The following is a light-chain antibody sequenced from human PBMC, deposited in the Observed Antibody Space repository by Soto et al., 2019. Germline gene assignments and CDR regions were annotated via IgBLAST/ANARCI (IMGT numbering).Light chain of an antibody. J-gene: IGLJ1*01. Sequence: QSALTQPHSVSGSPGQSVTISCTGTSXDVGGYNYVSWYLQHPGKAPKVMIYDVSKRPSGVPDRFSGSKSGNTASLTISGLQSEDEADYYCCSFAGDYIYVFGTGTKVTVL. CDR1: SXDVGGYNY. V-gene: IGLV2-11*01. CDR3: CSFAGDYIYV. CDR2: DVS.